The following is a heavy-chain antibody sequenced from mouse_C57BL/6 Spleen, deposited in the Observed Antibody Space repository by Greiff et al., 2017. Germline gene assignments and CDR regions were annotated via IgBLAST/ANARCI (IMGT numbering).Heavy chain of an antibody. Sequence: QVQLQQPGAELVRPGSSVKLSCKASGYTFTSYWMHWVKQRPIQGLEWIGNIDPSDSETHYNQKFKDKATLTVDKSSSTAYMQLSSLTSEDSAVYYCARQNDYGRGLYYFDYWGQGTTLTVSS. CDR3: ARQNDYGRGLYYFDY. CDR1: GYTFTSYW. CDR2: IDPSDSET. V-gene: IGHV1-52*01. D-gene: IGHD2-4*01. J-gene: IGHJ2*01.